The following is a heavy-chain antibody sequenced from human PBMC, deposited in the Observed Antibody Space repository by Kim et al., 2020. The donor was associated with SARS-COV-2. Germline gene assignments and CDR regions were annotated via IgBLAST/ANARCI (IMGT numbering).Heavy chain of an antibody. J-gene: IGHJ6*02. CDR3: ASDRGIRGGGMDV. D-gene: IGHD3-10*01. V-gene: IGHV3-13*01. Sequence: FPRSLKGRLPISREHTKNSLYLQMNSLSAGDTAVYYCASDRGIRGGGMDVWGQGTTVTVSS.